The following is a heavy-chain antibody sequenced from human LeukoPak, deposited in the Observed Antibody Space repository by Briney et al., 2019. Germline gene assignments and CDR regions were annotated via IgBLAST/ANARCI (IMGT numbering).Heavy chain of an antibody. Sequence: SVNVSCKASGGTFSSYAISWVRQAPGQGLEWMGGIIPIFGTANYAQKFQGRVTITADESTSTAYMELSSLRSEDTAVYYCARDDYGDYYFDYWGQGTLVTVSS. D-gene: IGHD4-17*01. V-gene: IGHV1-69*01. J-gene: IGHJ4*02. CDR3: ARDDYGDYYFDY. CDR1: GGTFSSYA. CDR2: IIPIFGTA.